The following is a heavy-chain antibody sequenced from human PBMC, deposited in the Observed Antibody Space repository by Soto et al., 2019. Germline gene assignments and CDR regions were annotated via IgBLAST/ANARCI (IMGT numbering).Heavy chain of an antibody. CDR3: ARVNAGATTDSDY. CDR1: GYTFNSFG. V-gene: IGHV1-18*01. Sequence: ASVKVSCKASGYTFNSFGISWVRQAPGQGLEWMGWISAYKGNTNYAQKVQGRVTMTTDTSTSTAYMELRSLRSDDTAVYFCARVNAGATTDSDYWGQGTLVTVSS. J-gene: IGHJ4*02. D-gene: IGHD1-26*01. CDR2: ISAYKGNT.